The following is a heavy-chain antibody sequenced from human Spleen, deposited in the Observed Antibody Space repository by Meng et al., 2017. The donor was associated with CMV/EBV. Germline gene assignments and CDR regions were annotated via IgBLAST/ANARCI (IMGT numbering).Heavy chain of an antibody. V-gene: IGHV5-51*01. D-gene: IGHD3-22*01. CDR2: IYPDDSDT. CDR1: GYSFSSYW. J-gene: IGHJ4*02. Sequence: GGSLRLSCEGSGYSFSSYWIGWVRQMPGKGLEWMGIIYPDDSDTRYSPSFQGQVTISADKSINTAYLQWSSLKASDTAMYYCARPGQDDSSGYYEWGQGTLVTVSS. CDR3: ARPGQDDSSGYYE.